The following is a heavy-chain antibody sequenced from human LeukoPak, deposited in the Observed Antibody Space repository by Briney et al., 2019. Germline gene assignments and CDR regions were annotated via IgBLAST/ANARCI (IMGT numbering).Heavy chain of an antibody. V-gene: IGHV3-30*04. Sequence: GGSLRLSCAASGFTFSSYAMHWVRQAPGKGLEWVAVISYDGSNKYYADSVKGRFTISRDNSKNTLYLQMNSLRAEDTAVYYCAREASEWFGSKVPGYWGQGTLVTVSS. CDR1: GFTFSSYA. D-gene: IGHD3-10*01. CDR3: AREASEWFGSKVPGY. CDR2: ISYDGSNK. J-gene: IGHJ4*02.